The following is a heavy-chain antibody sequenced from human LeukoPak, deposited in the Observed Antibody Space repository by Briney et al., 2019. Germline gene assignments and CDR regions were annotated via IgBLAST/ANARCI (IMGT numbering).Heavy chain of an antibody. V-gene: IGHV3-30*02. Sequence: GGSLRLSCAASGFTFSSYGMHWVRQAPGKGLGWVAFIRYDGSNKYYADSVKGRFTISRDNTKNTLYLQMNSLRAEDTAVYYCAKGGNTAMEVSTGYWGQGTLVTVSS. CDR1: GFTFSSYG. D-gene: IGHD5-18*01. CDR3: AKGGNTAMEVSTGY. J-gene: IGHJ4*02. CDR2: IRYDGSNK.